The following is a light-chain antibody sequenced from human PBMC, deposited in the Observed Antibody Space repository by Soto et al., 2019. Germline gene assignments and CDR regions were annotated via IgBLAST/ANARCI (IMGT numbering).Light chain of an antibody. J-gene: IGLJ1*01. V-gene: IGLV2-14*03. Sequence: QSALTQPASVSGSPGQAITISCSGTSSDVGAFNYVSWYQQHPGKAPKLMIYDVSNRPSGVSNRFSGSKSGNTASLTISGLRAEDEADYYCNSYSGNNTYVVGTGTKLTVL. CDR3: NSYSGNNTYV. CDR2: DVS. CDR1: SSDVGAFNY.